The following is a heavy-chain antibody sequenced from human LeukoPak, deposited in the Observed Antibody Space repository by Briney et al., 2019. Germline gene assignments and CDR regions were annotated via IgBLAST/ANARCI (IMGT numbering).Heavy chain of an antibody. Sequence: ASVKLSCKASGYTFTGYYMHWVRQAPGQGLEWMGWINPNSGGTNYAQKFQGRVTMTRDTSISTAYMELSRLRSDDTAVYYCARDHLPGYSYGYNWFDPWGQGTLVTVSS. CDR1: GYTFTGYY. CDR2: INPNSGGT. D-gene: IGHD5-18*01. V-gene: IGHV1-2*02. CDR3: ARDHLPGYSYGYNWFDP. J-gene: IGHJ5*02.